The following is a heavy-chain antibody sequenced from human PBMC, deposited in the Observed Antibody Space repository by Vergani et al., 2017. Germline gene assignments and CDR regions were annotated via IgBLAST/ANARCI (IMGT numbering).Heavy chain of an antibody. CDR3: ATDSTYYYGSGSQYWYFDL. Sequence: QVQLVQSGVEVKKPGASVKVSCKASGYTFTNYGISWVRQAPGQRLEWMGWISTYNGNTNYAQKLQGRVTMTTDTSTSTAYMELRSLRSDDTAVYYCATDSTYYYGSGSQYWYFDLWGRGTLVTVSS. J-gene: IGHJ2*01. V-gene: IGHV1-18*01. CDR2: ISTYNGNT. D-gene: IGHD3-10*01. CDR1: GYTFTNYG.